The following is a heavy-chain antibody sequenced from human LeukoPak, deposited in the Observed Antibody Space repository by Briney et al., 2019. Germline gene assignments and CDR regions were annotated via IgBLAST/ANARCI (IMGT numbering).Heavy chain of an antibody. CDR2: IYWDDDK. Sequence: SGPTLGKPPQTLTLTRTFSGVSLSTSGVGVGWIPPPPRKALEWLSLIYWDDDKRYSPSLKSRLTITKDTSKNQVVLTMTNMDPVDTATYYCAHRLIAAEPNWFDPWGQGTLVTVSS. CDR1: GVSLSTSGVG. J-gene: IGHJ5*02. D-gene: IGHD6-13*01. CDR3: AHRLIAAEPNWFDP. V-gene: IGHV2-5*02.